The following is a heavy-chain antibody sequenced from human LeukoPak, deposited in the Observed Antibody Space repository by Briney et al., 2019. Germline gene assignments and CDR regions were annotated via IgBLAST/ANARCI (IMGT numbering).Heavy chain of an antibody. J-gene: IGHJ4*02. Sequence: PGGSLRLSCAASGFTFSDYYMSWIRQAPGKGLEWVSSISSSSSYIYYADSVKGRFTISRDNAKNSLYLQMNSLRAEDTAVYYCARDYGSGSGLDYWGQGTLVTVSS. V-gene: IGHV3-11*06. CDR3: ARDYGSGSGLDY. CDR2: ISSSSSYI. D-gene: IGHD3-10*01. CDR1: GFTFSDYY.